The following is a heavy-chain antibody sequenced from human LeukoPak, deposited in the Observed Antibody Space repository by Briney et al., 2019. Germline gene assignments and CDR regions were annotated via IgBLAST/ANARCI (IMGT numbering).Heavy chain of an antibody. V-gene: IGHV1-8*03. J-gene: IGHJ6*03. D-gene: IGHD6-6*01. CDR1: GYTFTSYD. CDR2: MNPNSGNT. Sequence: ASVKVSCKASGYTFTSYDINWVRQATGQGLEWMGWMNPNSGNTGYAQKFRGRVTITRNTSISTAYMELSSLRSEDTAVYYCARGGSGKQLVLSYYYYYYMDVWGKGTTVTVSS. CDR3: ARGGSGKQLVLSYYYYYYMDV.